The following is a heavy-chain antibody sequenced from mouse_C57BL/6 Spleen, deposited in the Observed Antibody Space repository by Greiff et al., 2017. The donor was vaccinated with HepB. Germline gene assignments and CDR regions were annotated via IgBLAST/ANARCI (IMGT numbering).Heavy chain of an antibody. Sequence: QVQLQQSGPELVKPGASVKISCKASGYSFTSYYIHWVKQRPGQGLEWIGWIYPGSGNTKYNEKFKGKATLTADTSSSTAYMQLSSLTSEDSAVYYCAKGFYSNYVGYWGQGTTLTVSS. CDR2: IYPGSGNT. J-gene: IGHJ2*01. D-gene: IGHD2-5*01. CDR1: GYSFTSYY. CDR3: AKGFYSNYVGY. V-gene: IGHV1-66*01.